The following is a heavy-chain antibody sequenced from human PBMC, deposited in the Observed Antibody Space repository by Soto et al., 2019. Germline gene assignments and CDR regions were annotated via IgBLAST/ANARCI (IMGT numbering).Heavy chain of an antibody. Sequence: GASVKVSCKASGYTFTGYYMHWVRQAPGQGLEWMGWINPNSGGTNYAQKFQGWVTMTRDTSISTAYMELSRLRSDDTAVYYCARDCSSDSEGAFDIWGQGTMVTVSS. J-gene: IGHJ3*02. CDR3: ARDCSSDSEGAFDI. CDR1: GYTFTGYY. D-gene: IGHD2-2*01. V-gene: IGHV1-2*04. CDR2: INPNSGGT.